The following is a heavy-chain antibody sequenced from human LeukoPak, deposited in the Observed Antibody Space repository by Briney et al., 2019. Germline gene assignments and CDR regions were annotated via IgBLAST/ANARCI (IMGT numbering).Heavy chain of an antibody. Sequence: SVKVSCKASGGTFSSYAISWVRQAPGQGLEWMGGIIPIFGTANYAQKFQGRVTITADKSTSTAYMELSSLRSEDTAVYYCARDWAGRSGWYFWGQGTLVTVSS. D-gene: IGHD6-19*01. CDR3: ARDWAGRSGWYF. CDR2: IIPIFGTA. V-gene: IGHV1-69*06. J-gene: IGHJ4*02. CDR1: GGTFSSYA.